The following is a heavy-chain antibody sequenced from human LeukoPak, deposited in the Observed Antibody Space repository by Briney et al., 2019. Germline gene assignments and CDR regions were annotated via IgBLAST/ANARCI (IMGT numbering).Heavy chain of an antibody. D-gene: IGHD6-13*01. CDR2: IYTSGST. CDR3: ARDSTAAAGTPFDY. CDR1: GGSISSGSYY. Sequence: SETLSLTCTVSGGSISSGSYYWSWIRQPAGKGLEWIGRIYTSGSTNYNPSLKSRVTISVDTSKNQFSLKLSSVTAADTAVYYCARDSTAAAGTPFDYWGQGTLVTVSS. J-gene: IGHJ4*02. V-gene: IGHV4-61*02.